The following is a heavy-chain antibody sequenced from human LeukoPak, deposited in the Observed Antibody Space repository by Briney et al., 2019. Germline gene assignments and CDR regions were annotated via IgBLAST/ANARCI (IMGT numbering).Heavy chain of an antibody. V-gene: IGHV4-59*01. J-gene: IGHJ4*02. D-gene: IGHD3-22*01. CDR3: ARASYYYDSSGYPVIYFDY. Sequence: PSETLSLTCTVSGGSISSYYGSWIRQPPGKGLEWIGYIYYSGSTNYNPSLKSRVTISVDASKNQFSLKLSSVTAADTAVYYCARASYYYDSSGYPVIYFDYWGQGTLVTVSS. CDR2: IYYSGST. CDR1: GGSISSYY.